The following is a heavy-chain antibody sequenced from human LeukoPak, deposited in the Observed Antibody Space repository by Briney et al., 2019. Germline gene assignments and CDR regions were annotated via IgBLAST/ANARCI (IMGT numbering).Heavy chain of an antibody. J-gene: IGHJ4*02. Sequence: GRSLRLSCAASGFTFSSYAMHWVRQAPGKGLEWVAVISYDGSNKYYADSVKGRFTISRDNAKNSLYLQMNSLRAEDTAVYYCARDGYSSKGGKSYYFDYWGQGTLVTVSS. CDR1: GFTFSSYA. V-gene: IGHV3-30*04. CDR2: ISYDGSNK. CDR3: ARDGYSSKGGKSYYFDY. D-gene: IGHD6-13*01.